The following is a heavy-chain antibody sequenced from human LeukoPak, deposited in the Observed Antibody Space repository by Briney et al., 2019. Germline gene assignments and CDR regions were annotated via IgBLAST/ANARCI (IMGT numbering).Heavy chain of an antibody. CDR2: IIPILGIA. J-gene: IGHJ4*02. CDR3: ARDVKRYGSGSYFDY. CDR1: GGTFSSYA. V-gene: IGHV1-69*04. Sequence: ASVKVSCKASGGTFSSYAISWVRQAPGQGLEWMGRIIPILGIANYAQKFQGRVTITADKSTSTAYMELSSLRSEDTAVYYCARDVKRYGSGSYFDYWGQGTLVTVSS. D-gene: IGHD3-10*01.